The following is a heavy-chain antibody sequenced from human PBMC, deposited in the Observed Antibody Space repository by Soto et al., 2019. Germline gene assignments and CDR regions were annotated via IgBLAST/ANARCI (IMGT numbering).Heavy chain of an antibody. CDR2: ISSISNTI. CDR3: ARDRGCSGGICYRDLGY. V-gene: IGHV3-48*01. D-gene: IGHD2-15*01. Sequence: EVQLVESGGGLVQPGGSLRLSRAASGFTFSTYSMSWVRQAPGKGLEWVSYISSISNTIYYADSVKGRFTISRDNAKNSLYLHMHSLSAEDTAVYYCARDRGCSGGICYRDLGYWGQGTLVTVSS. J-gene: IGHJ4*02. CDR1: GFTFSTYS.